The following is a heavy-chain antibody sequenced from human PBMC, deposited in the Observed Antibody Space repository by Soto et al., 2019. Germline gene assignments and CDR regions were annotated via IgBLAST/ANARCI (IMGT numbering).Heavy chain of an antibody. CDR3: AIRKSYDRSYGMDV. J-gene: IGHJ6*02. CDR2: ISHDGIKK. D-gene: IGHD3-22*01. V-gene: IGHV3-30*03. Sequence: QVRLVESGGGVAQPGRSLTLSCAGSGFSFKDDDIQWVRQAPGKGLEWVAIISHDGIKKGYVDSVKGRFTVSRDNSKNTLLLQMDSLRAEETSVCYCAIRKSYDRSYGMDVWGHGTTVTVS. CDR1: GFSFKDDD.